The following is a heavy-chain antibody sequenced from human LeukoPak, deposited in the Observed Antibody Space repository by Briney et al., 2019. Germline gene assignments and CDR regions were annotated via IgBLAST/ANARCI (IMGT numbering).Heavy chain of an antibody. CDR3: ARGGFYCGDDCYVDY. J-gene: IGHJ4*02. CDR1: GGSLSYYY. CDR2: INRSGST. Sequence: SETLSLTCAVYGGSLSYYYWSWIRQPPEKWLEWNGEINRSGSTNYNPSLKSRVSISVDTSKNQFSLKLSSVTAADTAVYYCARGGFYCGDDCYVDYWGQGTLVTVSS. V-gene: IGHV4-34*01. D-gene: IGHD2-21*02.